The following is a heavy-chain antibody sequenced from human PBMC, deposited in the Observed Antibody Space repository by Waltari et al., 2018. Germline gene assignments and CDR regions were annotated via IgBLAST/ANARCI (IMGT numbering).Heavy chain of an antibody. J-gene: IGHJ4*02. V-gene: IGHV4-38-2*01. CDR1: GYSISSGYY. D-gene: IGHD3-16*01. CDR2: IYHSGST. Sequence: QVQLQESGPGLVKPSETLSLTCAVSGYSISSGYYWGWIRQPPGKGLEWIGSIYHSGSTYYNPSLKSRVTISVDTSKNQFSPKLSSVTAADTAVYYCASLITFGGVDYWGQGTLVTVSS. CDR3: ASLITFGGVDY.